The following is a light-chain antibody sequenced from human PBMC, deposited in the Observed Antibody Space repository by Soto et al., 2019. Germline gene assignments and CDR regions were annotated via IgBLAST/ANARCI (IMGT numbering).Light chain of an antibody. V-gene: IGKV3-20*01. J-gene: IGKJ1*01. CDR2: GAS. Sequence: ETVLTQSPGTLSLSPGERATLSCRASQSVSSSYLAWYQQKPGQAPRLLIYGASSRATGLPDRFSGSGSGTDFTVTISRLEPEVFAVYYCQQYGNSPPWTFGQGSKVEIK. CDR3: QQYGNSPPWT. CDR1: QSVSSSY.